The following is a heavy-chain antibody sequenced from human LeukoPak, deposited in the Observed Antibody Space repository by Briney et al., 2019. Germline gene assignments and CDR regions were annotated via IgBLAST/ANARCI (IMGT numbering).Heavy chain of an antibody. CDR2: IYHSGST. D-gene: IGHD3-10*01. CDR3: ARGLSYYGSGSPYNWFDP. Sequence: SETLSLTSAVSGGSISSGGYSWSWIRQPPGKGLEWIGYIYHSGSTYYNPSLKSRVTISVDRSKNQFSLKLSSVTAADTAVYYWARGLSYYGSGSPYNWFDPWGQGTLVTVSS. J-gene: IGHJ5*02. CDR1: GGSISSGGYS. V-gene: IGHV4-30-2*01.